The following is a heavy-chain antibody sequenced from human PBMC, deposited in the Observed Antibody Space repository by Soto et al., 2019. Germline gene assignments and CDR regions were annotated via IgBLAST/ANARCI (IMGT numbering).Heavy chain of an antibody. V-gene: IGHV3-30*03. CDR2: VSYNGDNK. CDR3: AREGGVYCRSGSCYHSWFDP. J-gene: IGHJ5*02. D-gene: IGHD2-15*01. Sequence: GGSLRLSCAASGFIFNAYGIHWVRQAPDRGLEWVAVVSYNGDNKYYGDSVKGRFTISRDNPKNTAYLEMTSLRPEDTAVYYCAREGGVYCRSGSCYHSWFDPRGQGTLVTVSS. CDR1: GFIFNAYG.